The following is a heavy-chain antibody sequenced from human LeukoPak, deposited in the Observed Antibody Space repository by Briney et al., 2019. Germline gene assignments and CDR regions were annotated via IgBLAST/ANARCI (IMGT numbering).Heavy chain of an antibody. CDR1: GYTFTSYG. Sequence: ASVKVSCKGSGYTFTSYGISWVRQAPGEGLEWMGWISADNGNTNYEQKFQGRVTMTTDTSTNTAYIELRSLRSDDTAVYYCARGPRRQQLVRDNWFDPWGQGTLVTVSS. CDR3: ARGPRRQQLVRDNWFDP. V-gene: IGHV1-18*04. CDR2: ISADNGNT. D-gene: IGHD6-13*01. J-gene: IGHJ5*02.